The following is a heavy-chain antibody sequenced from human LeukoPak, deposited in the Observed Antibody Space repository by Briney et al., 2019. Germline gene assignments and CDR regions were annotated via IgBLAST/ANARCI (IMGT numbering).Heavy chain of an antibody. CDR3: ARGLSGWHYYYYGMDV. CDR2: NNHSGST. CDR1: GGSFSGYY. J-gene: IGHJ6*02. V-gene: IGHV4-34*01. D-gene: IGHD6-19*01. Sequence: SETLSLTCAVYGGSFSGYYWSWIRQPPGKGLEWIGENNHSGSTNYNPSLKSRVTISVDTSKNQFSLKLSSVTAADTAVYYCARGLSGWHYYYYGMDVWGQGTTVTVSS.